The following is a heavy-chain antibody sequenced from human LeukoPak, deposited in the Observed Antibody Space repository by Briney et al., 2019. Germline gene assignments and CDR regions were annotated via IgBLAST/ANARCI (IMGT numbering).Heavy chain of an antibody. V-gene: IGHV4-4*07. CDR2: IYTSGST. D-gene: IGHD6-19*01. Sequence: SETLSLTCTVSGCSISSYYWSWIRQPAGKGLEWIGRIYTSGSTNYNPSLKSRVTMSVDTSKNQFSLKLSSVTAADTAVYYCARALTPSGWYLLDYWGQGTLVTVSS. CDR3: ARALTPSGWYLLDY. CDR1: GCSISSYY. J-gene: IGHJ4*02.